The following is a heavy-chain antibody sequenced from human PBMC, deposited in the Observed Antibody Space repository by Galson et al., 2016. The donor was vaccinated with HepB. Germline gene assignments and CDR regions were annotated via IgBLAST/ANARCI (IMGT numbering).Heavy chain of an antibody. J-gene: IGHJ5*01. V-gene: IGHV6-1*01. Sequence: CAISWDSVSSSTAAWNWIRQSPSRGLEWLGRTYSRSKWYYDYADSLKSRIVIKPDTGKNQFSLQLDSVTPEDTAVYYCAREVAAGGTARRPFDSWGQGSLVTVSS. CDR2: TYSRSKWYY. CDR1: WDSVSSSTAA. CDR3: AREVAAGGTARRPFDS. D-gene: IGHD6-13*01.